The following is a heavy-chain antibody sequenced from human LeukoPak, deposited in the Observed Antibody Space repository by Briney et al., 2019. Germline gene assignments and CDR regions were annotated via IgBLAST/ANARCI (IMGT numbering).Heavy chain of an antibody. CDR1: GGSFSGYY. D-gene: IGHD2-2*01. J-gene: IGHJ4*02. V-gene: IGHV4-34*01. CDR2: INHSGST. CDR3: ARKQGRRYCSSTSCYGFDY. Sequence: SETLSLTCAVYGGSFSGYYWSWIRQPPGKGLEWIGEINHSGSTNYNPSLKSRVTISVDTSKNQLSLKLSSVTAADTAVYYCARKQGRRYCSSTSCYGFDYWGQGTLVTVSS.